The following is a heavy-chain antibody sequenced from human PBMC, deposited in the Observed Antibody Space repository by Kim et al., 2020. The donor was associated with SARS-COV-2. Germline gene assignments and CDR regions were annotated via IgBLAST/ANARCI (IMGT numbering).Heavy chain of an antibody. CDR3: TRDLEYQLL. Sequence: GTPYYNPSLKSRVTISVDSSNNQFSLRLTSVTAADTAIYYCTRDLEYQLLWGQGSLVTVSS. J-gene: IGHJ4*02. V-gene: IGHV4-39*07. CDR2: GTP. D-gene: IGHD2-2*01.